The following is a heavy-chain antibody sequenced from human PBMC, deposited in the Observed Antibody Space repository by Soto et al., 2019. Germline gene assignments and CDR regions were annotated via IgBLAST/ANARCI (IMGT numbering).Heavy chain of an antibody. CDR1: GFTFSSYA. J-gene: IGHJ4*02. Sequence: SGGSLRLSCAASGFTFSSYAMHWVRQAPGKGLEWVAVISYDGSNKYYADSVKGRFTISRDNSKNTLYLQMNSLRAEDTAVYYCAKDRHKRAVGYFEYWGQGTLVTVSS. D-gene: IGHD6-19*01. CDR2: ISYDGSNK. V-gene: IGHV3-30*04. CDR3: AKDRHKRAVGYFEY.